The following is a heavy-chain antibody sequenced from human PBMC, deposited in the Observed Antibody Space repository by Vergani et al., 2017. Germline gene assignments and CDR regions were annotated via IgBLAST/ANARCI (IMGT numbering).Heavy chain of an antibody. Sequence: QVQLVQSGAEVKKPGASVKVSCKASGYTFTSYAMHWVRQAPGQRLEWMGWINAGTGNTKYSQKFQGRVTITRDTSAGTAYMELSSLRSEDTAVYYCARGRSAAIVSWFDPWGQGTLVTVSS. CDR2: INAGTGNT. CDR1: GYTFTSYA. CDR3: ARGRSAAIVSWFDP. V-gene: IGHV1-3*01. J-gene: IGHJ5*02. D-gene: IGHD2-2*01.